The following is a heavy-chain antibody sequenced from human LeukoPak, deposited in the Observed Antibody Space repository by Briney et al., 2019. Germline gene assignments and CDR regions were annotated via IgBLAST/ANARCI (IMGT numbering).Heavy chain of an antibody. CDR1: GFTFSSYW. D-gene: IGHD5-18*01. V-gene: IGHV3-7*01. CDR2: IKQDGSEK. CDR3: ARVLGYSYGYWFDP. J-gene: IGHJ5*02. Sequence: GGSLRLSCAASGFTFSSYWMSWVRQAPGKGLEWVANIKQDGSEKYYVDSVKGRFTISRDNAKNSLYLQMNSLRAEETAVYYCARVLGYSYGYWFDPWGQGTLVTVSS.